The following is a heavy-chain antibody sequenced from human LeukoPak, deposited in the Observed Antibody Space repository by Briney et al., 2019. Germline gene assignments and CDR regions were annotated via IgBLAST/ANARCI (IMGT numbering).Heavy chain of an antibody. J-gene: IGHJ6*02. V-gene: IGHV1-8*01. CDR2: MNPNSDNT. Sequence: ASVKVSCTASGYTFTSYDINWVRQATGQGLEWMGWMNPNSDNTGYAQKFQGRVTMTRNTSISTAYMELSSLRSEDTAVYYCARARRGKWLMKGMDYYYYGMDVWGQGTTVTVSS. CDR1: GYTFTSYD. CDR3: ARARRGKWLMKGMDYYYYGMDV. D-gene: IGHD5-12*01.